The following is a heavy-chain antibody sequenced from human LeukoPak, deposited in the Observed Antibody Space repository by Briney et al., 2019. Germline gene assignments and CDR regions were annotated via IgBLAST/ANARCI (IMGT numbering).Heavy chain of an antibody. CDR2: INSDGSST. CDR3: ARLGSQGGVAALDY. J-gene: IGHJ4*02. CDR1: GSYW. Sequence: PGGSLRLSCAASGSYWMHWVRQAPGKGLVWISRINSDGSSTSYADSVKGRFTISRDNAKNTLYLQMNSLRAEDTAVYYCARLGSQGGVAALDYWGQGTLVTVSS. V-gene: IGHV3-74*01. D-gene: IGHD6-25*01.